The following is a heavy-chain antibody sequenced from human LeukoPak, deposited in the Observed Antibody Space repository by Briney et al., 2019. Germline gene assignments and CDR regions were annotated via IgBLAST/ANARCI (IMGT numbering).Heavy chain of an antibody. CDR1: GGSISSYY. CDR2: IYTSGST. J-gene: IGHJ5*02. CDR3: ARFTVTTFSSPWFDP. V-gene: IGHV4-4*09. Sequence: PSETLSLTCTVSGGSISSYYWSWIRQPPGKGLEWIGYIYTSGSTNYNPSLKSRVTISVDTSKNQFSLKLSSVTAADTAVYYCARFTVTTFSSPWFDPWGQGTLVTVSS. D-gene: IGHD4-11*01.